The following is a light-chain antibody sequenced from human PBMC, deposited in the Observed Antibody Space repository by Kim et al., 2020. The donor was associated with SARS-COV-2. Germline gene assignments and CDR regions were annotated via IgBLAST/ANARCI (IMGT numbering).Light chain of an antibody. V-gene: IGLV1-44*01. J-gene: IGLJ2*01. Sequence: QSVLTQPPSASGTPGQRVTISCSGSSSNIGSNTVNWYQQLPGTATKLLIYSNNQRPSGVPDRFSGSKSGTSASLAISGLQSEDEADYYCAAWDDSLNAVVFGGGTQLTVL. CDR2: SNN. CDR1: SSNIGSNT. CDR3: AAWDDSLNAVV.